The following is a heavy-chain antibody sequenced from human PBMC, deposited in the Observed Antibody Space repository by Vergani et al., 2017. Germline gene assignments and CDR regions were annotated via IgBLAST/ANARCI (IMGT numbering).Heavy chain of an antibody. V-gene: IGHV1-46*01. Sequence: QVQLVQSGAEVKKPGASVKVSCKASGYPFTSYYMHWVRQAPGQGLEWMGIINPSGGSTSYAQKFQGRVTMTRDTSTSTVYMELSSLRSEDTAVYYCARNGILTGAYTWGQGTLVTVSS. CDR1: GYPFTSYY. J-gene: IGHJ5*02. D-gene: IGHD3-9*01. CDR2: INPSGGST. CDR3: ARNGILTGAYT.